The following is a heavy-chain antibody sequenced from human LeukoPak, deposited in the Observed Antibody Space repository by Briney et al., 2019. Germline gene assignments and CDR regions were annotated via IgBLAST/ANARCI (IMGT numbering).Heavy chain of an antibody. D-gene: IGHD3-22*01. J-gene: IGHJ3*02. CDR1: GFTVSSNY. CDR2: ICSGGST. V-gene: IGHV3-53*01. CDR3: ARVLLDYYDSSGLGAFDI. Sequence: GGSLRLSCAASGFTVSSNYMNWVRQAPGKGLEWVSVICSGGSTYYADSVKGRFTISRDNSKNTLYLQMNSLRTEDTAVYYCARVLLDYYDSSGLGAFDIWGQGTMVTVSS.